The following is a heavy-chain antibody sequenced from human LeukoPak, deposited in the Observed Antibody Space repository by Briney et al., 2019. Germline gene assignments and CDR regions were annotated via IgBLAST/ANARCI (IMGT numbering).Heavy chain of an antibody. V-gene: IGHV3-23*01. CDR2: ISGGGGST. J-gene: IGHJ4*02. D-gene: IGHD2-2*01. CDR3: AKGPLVPSATYFFDY. CDR1: GFTFSSYA. Sequence: GGFLRLSCAASGFTFSSYAMSWVRQAPGKGLEWVSAISGGGGSTDYADSVKGRFTISRDNSKNTLYLHMNSLTAEDTAVYYCAKGPLVPSATYFFDYWGQGTLVVVSS.